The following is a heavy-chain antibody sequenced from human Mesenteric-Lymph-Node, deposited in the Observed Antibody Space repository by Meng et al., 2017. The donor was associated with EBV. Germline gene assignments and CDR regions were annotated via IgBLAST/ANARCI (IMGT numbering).Heavy chain of an antibody. J-gene: IGHJ4*02. CDR2: ISSSTYI. D-gene: IGHD3-10*01. CDR3: TRDMGLGVGATSSF. V-gene: IGHV3-21*01. CDR1: GFNFNYYS. Sequence: EVQLVXSXXXXXKPXGXXXLSCAASGFNFNYYSMSWVRQAPGKGLEWVSYISSSTYIYYGDSVKGRFTISRDNAKNSLYLQMNNLRADDTAVYYCTRDMGLGVGATSSFWGQGTLVTVSS.